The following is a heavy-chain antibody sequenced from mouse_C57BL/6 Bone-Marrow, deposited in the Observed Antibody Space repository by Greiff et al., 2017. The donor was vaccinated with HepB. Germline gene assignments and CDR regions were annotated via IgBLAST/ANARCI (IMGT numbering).Heavy chain of an antibody. Sequence: EVQVVESGGGLVKPGGSLKLSCAASGFTFSSYAMSWVRQTPEKRLEWVATISDGGSYTYYPDNVKGRFTISRDNAKNNLYLQMSHLKSEDTAMYYCARDSRRGFAYWGQGTLFTVSA. CDR3: ARDSRRGFAY. V-gene: IGHV5-4*01. D-gene: IGHD1-1*01. J-gene: IGHJ3*01. CDR2: ISDGGSYT. CDR1: GFTFSSYA.